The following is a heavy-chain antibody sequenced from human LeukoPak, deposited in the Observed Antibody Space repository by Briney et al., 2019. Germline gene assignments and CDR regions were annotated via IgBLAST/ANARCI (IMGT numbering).Heavy chain of an antibody. J-gene: IGHJ4*02. CDR3: ARHARPLYCGGDCYFDY. CDR2: IYYSGST. CDR1: GGSISSSSYY. V-gene: IGHV4-39*01. D-gene: IGHD2-21*02. Sequence: SETLSLTCTVSGGSISSSSYYWGWIRQPPGKGLEWIGSIYYSGSTYYNPSLKSRVTISVDTSKNQFSLKLSSVTAADTAVYYCARHARPLYCGGDCYFDYWGQGTLVTVSS.